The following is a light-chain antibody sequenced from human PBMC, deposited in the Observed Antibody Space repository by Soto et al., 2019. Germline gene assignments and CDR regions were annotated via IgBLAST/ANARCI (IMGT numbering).Light chain of an antibody. CDR3: AAWDDSLSGGV. J-gene: IGLJ3*02. V-gene: IGLV2-8*01. CDR2: DVS. CDR1: SSDVGDYNY. Sequence: QSALTQPPSASGSPGQSVTISCTGISSDVGDYNYVSWYQQHPGKAPKLMIYDVSKRPSGVPDRFSGSKSGNTASLAISGLPSEDEADYYCAAWDDSLSGGVFGGGTKLTVL.